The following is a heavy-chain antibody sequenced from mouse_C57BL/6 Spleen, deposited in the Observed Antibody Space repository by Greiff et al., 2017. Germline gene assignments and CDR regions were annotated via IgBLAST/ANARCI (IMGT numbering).Heavy chain of an antibody. V-gene: IGHV1-64*01. CDR1: GYTFTSYW. D-gene: IGHD4-1*01. CDR3: AVNWEDFDY. J-gene: IGHJ2*01. CDR2: IHPNSGST. Sequence: QVQLQQPGAELVKPGASVKLSCKASGYTFTSYWMHWVKQRPGQGLEWIGMIHPNSGSTNYNEKFKSKDTLTVDKSSSTAYMQLSSLTSEDSAVYYCAVNWEDFDYWGQGTTLTVSS.